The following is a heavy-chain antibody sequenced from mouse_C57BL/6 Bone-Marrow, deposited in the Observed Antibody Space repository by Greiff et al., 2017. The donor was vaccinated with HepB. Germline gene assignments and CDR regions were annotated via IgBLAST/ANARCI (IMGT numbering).Heavy chain of an antibody. Sequence: VQLQQSGAELVRPGASVKLSCKASGYTFTDYYINWVKQRPGQGLEWIARIYPGSGNTYYNEKFKGKATLTAEKSSSTAYMQLSSLTSEDSAVYFCAKEGDGNLDYWGQGTTLTVSS. D-gene: IGHD2-1*01. V-gene: IGHV1-76*01. CDR3: AKEGDGNLDY. CDR2: IYPGSGNT. J-gene: IGHJ2*01. CDR1: GYTFTDYY.